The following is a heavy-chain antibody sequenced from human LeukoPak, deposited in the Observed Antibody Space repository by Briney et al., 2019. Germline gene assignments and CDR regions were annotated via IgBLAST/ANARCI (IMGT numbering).Heavy chain of an antibody. Sequence: TGGSLRLSCAASGFTFSSYWMSWVRQAPGKGLEWVANIKQDESEKYYVDSVKGRFTISRDNAQRSLYPQMNSLRAEDTAVYYCTKFNWVEDYFDYWGQGTLVTVSS. CDR2: IKQDESEK. CDR1: GFTFSSYW. CDR3: TKFNWVEDYFDY. J-gene: IGHJ4*02. V-gene: IGHV3-7*01. D-gene: IGHD7-27*01.